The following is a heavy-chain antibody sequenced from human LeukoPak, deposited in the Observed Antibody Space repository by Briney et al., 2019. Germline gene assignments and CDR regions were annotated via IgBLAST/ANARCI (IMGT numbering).Heavy chain of an antibody. CDR3: ARGEEYDFWSGYYSGENYYYYMDV. CDR2: ISSSSSTI. Sequence: GGSLRLSCAASGFTFSSYSMSWVRQAPGKGLEWVSYISSSSSTIYYADSVKGRFTISRDNAKNSLYLQMNSLRAEDTAVYYCARGEEYDFWSGYYSGENYYYYMDVWGKGTTVTVSS. V-gene: IGHV3-48*01. D-gene: IGHD3-3*01. J-gene: IGHJ6*03. CDR1: GFTFSSYS.